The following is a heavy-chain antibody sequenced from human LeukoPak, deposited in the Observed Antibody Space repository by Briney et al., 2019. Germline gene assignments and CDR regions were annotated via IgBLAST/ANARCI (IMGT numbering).Heavy chain of an antibody. V-gene: IGHV4-34*01. CDR3: ASSFHSVELSY. J-gene: IGHJ4*02. CDR2: INHSGST. D-gene: IGHD1-7*01. Sequence: SETLSLTCAVYGGSFSGYYRSWIRQPPGKGLEWIGEINHSGSTNYNPSLKSRVTISVDKSKNQFSLKLSSVTAADTAVYYCASSFHSVELSYWGQGTLVTVSS. CDR1: GGSFSGYY.